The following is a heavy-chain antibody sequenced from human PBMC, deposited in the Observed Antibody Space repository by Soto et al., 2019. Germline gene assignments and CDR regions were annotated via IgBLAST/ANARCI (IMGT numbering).Heavy chain of an antibody. CDR2: IYPGDSDT. V-gene: IGHV5-51*01. J-gene: IGHJ6*02. D-gene: IGHD2-15*01. Sequence: LGESLKFSCKGSGYSFTSYWIGWVRQMPGKGLEWMGIIYPGDSDTRYSPSFQGQVTISADKSISTAYLQWSSLKASDTAMYYCARQVCSGGSCYEGYYGMDVWGQGTTVTVSS. CDR3: ARQVCSGGSCYEGYYGMDV. CDR1: GYSFTSYW.